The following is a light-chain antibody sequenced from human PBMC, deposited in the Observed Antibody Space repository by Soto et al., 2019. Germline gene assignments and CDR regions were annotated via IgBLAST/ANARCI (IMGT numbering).Light chain of an antibody. CDR2: AAS. J-gene: IGKJ1*01. Sequence: DIQLTQSPSFLYASVGDRVTITCRARQGCSSYLAWYQQKPGKAPKLLIYAASTLQSGVPSRFSGSGSGTEFTLTISRLQPEDFATSDCQQLNNYPRTFGQGTQVEIK. V-gene: IGKV1-9*01. CDR3: QQLNNYPRT. CDR1: QGCSSY.